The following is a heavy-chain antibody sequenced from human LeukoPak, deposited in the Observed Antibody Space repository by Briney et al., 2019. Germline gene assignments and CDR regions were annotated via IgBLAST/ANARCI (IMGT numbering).Heavy chain of an antibody. CDR1: GGSISSGSYY. Sequence: SQTLSLTCTVSGGSISSGSYYWSWIRQPAGKGLEWIGRIYTCGSTNYNPSLKSRVTISVDTSKNQFSLKLSSVTAADTAVYYCARAYGDYEGDAFDIWGQGTMVTVSS. J-gene: IGHJ3*02. V-gene: IGHV4-61*02. D-gene: IGHD4-17*01. CDR3: ARAYGDYEGDAFDI. CDR2: IYTCGST.